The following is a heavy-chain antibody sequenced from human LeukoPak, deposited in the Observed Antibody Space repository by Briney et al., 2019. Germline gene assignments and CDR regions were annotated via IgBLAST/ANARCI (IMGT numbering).Heavy chain of an antibody. CDR3: GKFRSRWSNYYYYGMDV. J-gene: IGHJ6*02. Sequence: GGSLRLSCSVSGFTVSVYYMSWVRQAPGKGLEWVSLMCDDGRIHYADSVRGRFTISRDISSNTLFLEMSSLRAEDTARYYCGKFRSRWSNYYYYGMDVWGQGTTVTVSS. CDR1: GFTVSVYY. CDR2: MCDDGRI. V-gene: IGHV3-53*01. D-gene: IGHD6-13*01.